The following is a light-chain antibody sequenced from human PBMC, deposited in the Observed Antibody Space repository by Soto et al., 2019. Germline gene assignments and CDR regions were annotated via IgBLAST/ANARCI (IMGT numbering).Light chain of an antibody. CDR3: QSYDSSLSGYV. CDR2: ENN. J-gene: IGLJ1*01. V-gene: IGLV1-40*01. CDR1: SSNIGAGYE. Sequence: VLTQPPSVSEAPGQRVTISCTGSSSNIGAGYEAHWYQQVPGTAPKLLIYENNNRPSGVPDRFSGSKSGTSASLAITGLQAEDEAEYYCQSYDSSLSGYVFGSGTKLTVL.